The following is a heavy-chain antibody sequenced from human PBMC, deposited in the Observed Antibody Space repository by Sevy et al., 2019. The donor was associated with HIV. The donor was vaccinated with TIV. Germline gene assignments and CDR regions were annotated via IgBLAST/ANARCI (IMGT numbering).Heavy chain of an antibody. CDR2: IYYSGST. V-gene: IGHV4-59*01. Sequence: SETLSLTCTVSGGSISSYYWSWIRQPPGKGLEWIGYIYYSGSTNYNPSLKSRVTISVDTSKNQFSLKLSSVTAADTAVYYCARDVSRFLEWGTVYPWGQGTLVTVSS. J-gene: IGHJ5*02. D-gene: IGHD3-3*01. CDR3: ARDVSRFLEWGTVYP. CDR1: GGSISSYY.